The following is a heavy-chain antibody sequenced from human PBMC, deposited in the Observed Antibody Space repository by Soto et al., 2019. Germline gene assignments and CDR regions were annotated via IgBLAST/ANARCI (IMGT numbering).Heavy chain of an antibody. Sequence: ASVKVSCKASGYTFTSHGISWVRQAPGQGLEWTGWINTYNGNTNHAQKLQGRVTMTTDTSTSTAYMELRSLRSDDTAVYYCARGVGSGTYYNQYNWFDPWGQGTLVTVSS. CDR2: INTYNGNT. V-gene: IGHV1-18*01. J-gene: IGHJ5*02. CDR1: GYTFTSHG. D-gene: IGHD3-10*01. CDR3: ARGVGSGTYYNQYNWFDP.